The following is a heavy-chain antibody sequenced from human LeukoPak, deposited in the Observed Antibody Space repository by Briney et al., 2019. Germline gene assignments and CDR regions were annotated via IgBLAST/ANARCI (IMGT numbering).Heavy chain of an antibody. CDR2: ISYDGSNK. V-gene: IGHV3-30*05. CDR3: AKVHWLQPYFDY. CDR1: GFTFSSYG. D-gene: IGHD5-24*01. Sequence: QPGGSLRLSCAASGFTFSSYGMHWVRQAPGKGLEWVAVISYDGSNKYYADSVKGRFTISRDNSKNTLYLQMNSLRAEGTAVYYCAKVHWLQPYFDYWGQGTLVTVSS. J-gene: IGHJ4*02.